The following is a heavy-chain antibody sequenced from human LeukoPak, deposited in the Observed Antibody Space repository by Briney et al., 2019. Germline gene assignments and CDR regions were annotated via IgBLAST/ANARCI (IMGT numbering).Heavy chain of an antibody. CDR3: ARDDRASGDEFDS. V-gene: IGHV3-48*01. CDR1: GFTFNNCG. J-gene: IGHJ4*02. CDR2: ITPTSSTI. Sequence: GGSLRLSCAASGFTFNNCGMSWVRQAPGKGLEWLSYITPTSSTIYYADSVQGRFTISRDNAKNSAYLQMSGLRVEDTAMYYCARDDRASGDEFDSWGQGILVTVSS. D-gene: IGHD2-21*01.